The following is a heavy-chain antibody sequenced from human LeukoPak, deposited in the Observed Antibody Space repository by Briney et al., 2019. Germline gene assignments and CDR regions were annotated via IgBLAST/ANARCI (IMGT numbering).Heavy chain of an antibody. V-gene: IGHV5-51*01. CDR1: GYSFTSYW. J-gene: IGHJ4*02. D-gene: IGHD2-2*01. CDR2: IYPGDSDT. Sequence: GESLKISCKGSGYSFTSYWIGWVRQMPGKGLEWMGIIYPGDSDTRYSPSFQGQVTISADKSISTAYLQWSSLKASDTAIYYCARHGNSCDSPYDYWGQGTLITVSS. CDR3: ARHGNSCDSPYDY.